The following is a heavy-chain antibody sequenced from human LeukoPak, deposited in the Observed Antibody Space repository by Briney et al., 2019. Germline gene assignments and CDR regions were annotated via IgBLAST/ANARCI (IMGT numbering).Heavy chain of an antibody. CDR3: ARELHHGMVRGVAFDY. CDR1: GSTVSNNY. CDR2: TFADGRT. J-gene: IGHJ4*02. V-gene: IGHV3-66*01. D-gene: IGHD3-10*01. Sequence: GGSLRLSCEASGSTVSNNYISWVRQAPGKGLEWVSVTFADGRTYYADSVKGRFTISRDNSKNTLYLHMNSLRAEDTAVYYCARELHHGMVRGVAFDYWGQGTLVTVSS.